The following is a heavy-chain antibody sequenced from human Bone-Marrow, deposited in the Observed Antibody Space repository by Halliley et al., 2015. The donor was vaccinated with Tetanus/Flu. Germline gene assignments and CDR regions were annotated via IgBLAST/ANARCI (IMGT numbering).Heavy chain of an antibody. CDR3: ARGFGDILTGGGLGD. Sequence: TLSLTCAVSGGSINSGGYYWSWIRQPPGKGLEWLGYMYYSGTTYYNPSLKSRLTISGDTPTDQFSLKLTSVTAADTAVYYCARGFGDILTGGGLGDWGQGTLVTVSS. J-gene: IGHJ4*02. CDR2: MYYSGTT. CDR1: GGSINSGGYY. D-gene: IGHD3-9*01. V-gene: IGHV4-30-4*08.